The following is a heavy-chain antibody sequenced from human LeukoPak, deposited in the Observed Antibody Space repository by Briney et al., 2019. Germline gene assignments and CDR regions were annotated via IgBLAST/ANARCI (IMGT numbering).Heavy chain of an antibody. CDR3: AKAAGYDILTGLNWFDP. CDR2: ISGSGGRT. V-gene: IGHV3-23*01. J-gene: IGHJ5*02. Sequence: PGGSLRLSCAASGFSFSSYAMSWVRQAPGKGLERVSGISGSGGRTYYADSVKGRFTISRDKSKNTLYLQMNSLRAEDTAVYYCAKAAGYDILTGLNWFDPWGQGTLVTVSS. CDR1: GFSFSSYA. D-gene: IGHD3-9*01.